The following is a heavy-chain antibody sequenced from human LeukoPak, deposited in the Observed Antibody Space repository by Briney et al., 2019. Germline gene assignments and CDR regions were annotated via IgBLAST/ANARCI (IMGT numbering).Heavy chain of an antibody. V-gene: IGHV3-64D*09. CDR3: VKDQNPYSSGWQQYFQH. J-gene: IGHJ1*01. D-gene: IGHD6-19*01. CDR2: ISSNGGST. Sequence: GGYLRLSCSASGFTFSSYAMHWVRQALGKGLEYVSAISSNGGSTYYADSVKGRFTISRDNSKNTLYLQMSGLRAEDTAVYYCVKDQNPYSSGWQQYFQHWGQGTLVTVSS. CDR1: GFTFSSYA.